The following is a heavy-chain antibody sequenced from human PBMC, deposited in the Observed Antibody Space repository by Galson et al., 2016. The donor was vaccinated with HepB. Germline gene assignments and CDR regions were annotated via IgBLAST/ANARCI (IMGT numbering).Heavy chain of an antibody. V-gene: IGHV3-15*05. CDR2: IKSEAYGGTA. CDR1: GFTFSNAW. Sequence: LRLSCAASGFTFSNAWMSWVRQAPGKGLEWVGRIKSEAYGGTADYAAPVKGRFTISRDDSKNMVFLQMNSLRAEDTAVYYCASLGSLGSFSRGLYWGQGTLVTVSS. D-gene: IGHD3-10*01. J-gene: IGHJ4*02. CDR3: ASLGSLGSFSRGLY.